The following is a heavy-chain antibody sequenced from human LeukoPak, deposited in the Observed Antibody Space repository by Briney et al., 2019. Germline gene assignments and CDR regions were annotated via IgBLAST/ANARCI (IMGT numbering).Heavy chain of an antibody. D-gene: IGHD4-17*01. CDR3: ARGQTTVTN. J-gene: IGHJ4*02. CDR1: GFTFSSDW. CDR2: IKQDGSVK. V-gene: IGHV3-7*03. Sequence: GGSLRLSCAASGFTFSSDWMSWVREAPGKGLEWVANIKQDGSVKYSVDSVKGRFPISRDNDKNSLYLQLNSLRAEDTAVYYCARGQTTVTNWGQGTLVTVSS.